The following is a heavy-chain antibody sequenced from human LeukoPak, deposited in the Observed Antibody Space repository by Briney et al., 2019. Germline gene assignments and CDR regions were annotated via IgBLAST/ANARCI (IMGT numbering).Heavy chain of an antibody. V-gene: IGHV3-30*04. CDR1: GLSFNTYA. CDR3: AKDAQRGFDYSNSLEY. D-gene: IGHD4-11*01. CDR2: ISYDGSYT. Sequence: PGGSLRLSCVDSGLSFNTYAMHWVRQAPGKGLEWVAAISYDGSYTYYRDSVRGRFTISRDNSKNTMYLQMNSLRVEDTAVYYCAKDAQRGFDYSNSLEYWGQGTLVTVSS. J-gene: IGHJ4*02.